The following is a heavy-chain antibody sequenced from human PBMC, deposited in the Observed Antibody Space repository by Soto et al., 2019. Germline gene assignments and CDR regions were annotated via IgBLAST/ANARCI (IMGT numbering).Heavy chain of an antibody. J-gene: IGHJ5*02. V-gene: IGHV1-46*01. CDR1: GYTFTSYY. Sequence: ASVKVSCKASGYTFTSYYMHWVRQAPGQGLEWMGITNPSGGSTSYAQKFQGRVTMTRDTSTSTVYMELSSLRSEDTAVYYCARDQGITIFGVVRPPAYWFDPWGQGTLVTVSS. D-gene: IGHD3-3*01. CDR3: ARDQGITIFGVVRPPAYWFDP. CDR2: TNPSGGST.